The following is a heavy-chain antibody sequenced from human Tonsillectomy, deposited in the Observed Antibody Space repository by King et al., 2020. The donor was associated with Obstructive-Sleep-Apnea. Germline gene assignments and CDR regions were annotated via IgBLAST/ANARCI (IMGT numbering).Heavy chain of an antibody. J-gene: IGHJ4*02. CDR3: ARNRGVIFDY. CDR1: GGSISSSSYY. CDR2: SYYSGST. Sequence: QLQESGPGLVKPSETLSLICTVSGGSISSSSYYWGWIRQPPGKGLEWIGSSYYSGSTFYTPSLKSRVTISVDTSTNQFSLKLSSVTVADTAVYYCARNRGVIFDYWGQGTLVTVSS. D-gene: IGHD3-10*01. V-gene: IGHV4-39*07.